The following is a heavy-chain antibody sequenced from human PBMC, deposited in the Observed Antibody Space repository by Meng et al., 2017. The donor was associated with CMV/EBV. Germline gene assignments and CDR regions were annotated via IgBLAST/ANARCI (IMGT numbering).Heavy chain of an antibody. J-gene: IGHJ3*02. CDR3: TTDTGYCSSTSCCTGPHDAFDI. V-gene: IGHV3-15*01. Sequence: GESLKISCAASGFTFSNAWMSWVRQAPGKGLEWVGRIKSKTDGGTTDYAAPVKGRFTISRDDSKNTLYLQMNSLKTEDTAVYYCTTDTGYCSSTSCCTGPHDAFDIWGQGTMVT. D-gene: IGHD2-2*02. CDR2: IKSKTDGGTT. CDR1: GFTFSNAW.